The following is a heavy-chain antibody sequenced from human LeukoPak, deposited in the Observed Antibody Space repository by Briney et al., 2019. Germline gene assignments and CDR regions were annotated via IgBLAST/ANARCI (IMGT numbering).Heavy chain of an antibody. CDR1: GFTFINYA. D-gene: IGHD5-12*01. V-gene: IGHV3-30*04. J-gene: IGHJ6*03. Sequence: GRSLRLSCAASGFTFINYAMHWVRQAPGKGLEWVAVISYDGSDKYYADSVKGRFTISRDNSKNTLYLQMNSLRAEDTAVYYCARSLATSYYSLDVRGKGTKVTVSS. CDR3: ARSLATSYYSLDV. CDR2: ISYDGSDK.